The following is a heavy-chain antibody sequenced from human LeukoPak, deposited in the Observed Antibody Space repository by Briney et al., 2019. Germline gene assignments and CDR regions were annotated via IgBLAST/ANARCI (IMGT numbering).Heavy chain of an antibody. V-gene: IGHV4-61*02. CDR2: IYTSGST. J-gene: IGHJ4*02. CDR3: ARFNWNLGPGTFDY. D-gene: IGHD1-1*01. Sequence: PSETLSLTCTVSGGSISSGSYYWSWIRQPAGKGLEWIGRIYTSGSTNYNPSLKSRVTISVDTSKNQFSLKLSSVTAADTAVYYCARFNWNLGPGTFDYWGQGTLVTVSS. CDR1: GGSISSGSYY.